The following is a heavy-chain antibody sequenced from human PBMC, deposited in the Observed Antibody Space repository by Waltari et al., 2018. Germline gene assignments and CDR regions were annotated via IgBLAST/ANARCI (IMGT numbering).Heavy chain of an antibody. D-gene: IGHD3-9*01. J-gene: IGHJ4*02. Sequence: QVQLVQSGAEGKKPGASVKVSCKVSGYTLTELSMHWVRQAPGKGLEWMGGCDPEDGETIYAQKFQCRVTMTEDTSTDTAYMELSSLRSEDTAVYYCATGRYFDWFEWFDYWGQGTLVTVSS. CDR2: CDPEDGET. CDR1: GYTLTELS. V-gene: IGHV1-24*01. CDR3: ATGRYFDWFEWFDY.